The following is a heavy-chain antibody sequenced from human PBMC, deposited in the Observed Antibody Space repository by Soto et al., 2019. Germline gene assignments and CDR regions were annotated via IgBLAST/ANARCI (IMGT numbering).Heavy chain of an antibody. CDR1: GFPFSSYA. CDR2: ISGSGGST. J-gene: IGHJ4*02. V-gene: IGHV3-23*01. Sequence: GGSLRLSCAASGFPFSSYAMSWVRKDPGKGLEWVSAISGSGGSTYYADSVKGRFTISRDNSKNTLYLQMNSLRAEDTAVYYCAKDQAVAGTLFGYWGQGTLVTVSS. D-gene: IGHD6-19*01. CDR3: AKDQAVAGTLFGY.